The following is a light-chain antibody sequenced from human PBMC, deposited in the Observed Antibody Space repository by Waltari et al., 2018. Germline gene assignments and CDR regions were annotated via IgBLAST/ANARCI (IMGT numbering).Light chain of an antibody. CDR3: QQYYSTPHT. CDR2: AAS. V-gene: IGKV1-NL1*01. Sequence: DIHMTQSPSSLSASVGDRVTITRRASQGISNSLAWYQQNPGKAPQLLLYAASNLESGVPSRFSGSGSGTDYTLTITSLQPEDFATYYCQQYYSTPHTFGQGTKLEIK. CDR1: QGISNS. J-gene: IGKJ2*01.